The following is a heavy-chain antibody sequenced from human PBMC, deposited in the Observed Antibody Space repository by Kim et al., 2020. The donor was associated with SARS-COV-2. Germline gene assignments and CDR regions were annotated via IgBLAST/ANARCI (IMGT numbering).Heavy chain of an antibody. Sequence: GGSLRLSCAASGFTFSSYSMNWVRQAPGKGLEWVSSISSSSSYIYYADSVKGRFTISRDNAKNSLYLQMNSLRAEDTAVYYCARDGSDYDFWSVLRGMDVWGQGTTVTVSS. D-gene: IGHD3-3*01. J-gene: IGHJ6*02. CDR3: ARDGSDYDFWSVLRGMDV. CDR2: ISSSSSYI. V-gene: IGHV3-21*01. CDR1: GFTFSSYS.